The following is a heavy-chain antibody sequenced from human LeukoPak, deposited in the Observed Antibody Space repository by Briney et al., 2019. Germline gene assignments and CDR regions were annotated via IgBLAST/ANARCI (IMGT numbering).Heavy chain of an antibody. J-gene: IGHJ4*01. CDR1: GYTFTHQW. V-gene: IGHV5-51*01. D-gene: IGHD3-10*01. CDR3: ARHSDVIGAI. CDR2: IYPRDSDT. Sequence: PGESLKISCKASGYTFTHQWIGWVRQMSGSGLEWMGIIYPRDSDTIYSPSFQVHVTISADTSINTAYLEWSCLEASDTALHYCARHSDVIGAIWGQGTLVNVSS.